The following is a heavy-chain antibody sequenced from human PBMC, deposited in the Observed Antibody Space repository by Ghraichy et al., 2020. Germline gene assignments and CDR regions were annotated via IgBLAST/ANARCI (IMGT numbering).Heavy chain of an antibody. CDR2: IYYSGST. Sequence: ESLNISCTVSGGSVSSGSYYWSWIRQPPGKGLEWIGYIYYSGSTNYNPSLKSRVTISVDTSKNQFSLKLSSVTAADTAVYYCARVSGADWFDPWGQGTLVTVAS. V-gene: IGHV4-61*01. D-gene: IGHD3-10*01. J-gene: IGHJ5*02. CDR3: ARVSGADWFDP. CDR1: GGSVSSGSYY.